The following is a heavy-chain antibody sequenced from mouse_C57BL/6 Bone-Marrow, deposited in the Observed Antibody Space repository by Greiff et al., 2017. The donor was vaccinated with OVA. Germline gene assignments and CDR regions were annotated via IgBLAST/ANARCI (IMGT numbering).Heavy chain of an antibody. CDR1: GYTFTSYG. V-gene: IGHV1-81*01. CDR2: IYPRSGNT. Sequence: VKLQESGAELARPGASVKLSCKASGYTFTSYGISWVKQRTGQGLEWIGEIYPRSGNTYYNEKFKGKATLTADKSSSTAYMELRSLTSEDSAVYFCARDGYRYAMDYWGQGTSVTVSS. CDR3: ARDGYRYAMDY. D-gene: IGHD2-3*01. J-gene: IGHJ4*01.